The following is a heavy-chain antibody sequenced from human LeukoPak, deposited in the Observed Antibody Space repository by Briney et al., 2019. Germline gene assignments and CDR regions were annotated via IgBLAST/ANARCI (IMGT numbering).Heavy chain of an antibody. D-gene: IGHD1-26*01. CDR1: GYTFTGYY. J-gene: IGHJ4*02. CDR3: ARDRSGSSGYFDY. Sequence: ASVKVSCKASGYTFTGYYMHWVRQAPGQGLEWMGWINPNSGGTNYAQKFQGRVTMTRDTSISTAYMELSRLRSDDTAVYYCARDRSGSSGYFDYWGRGTLVSVSS. V-gene: IGHV1-2*02. CDR2: INPNSGGT.